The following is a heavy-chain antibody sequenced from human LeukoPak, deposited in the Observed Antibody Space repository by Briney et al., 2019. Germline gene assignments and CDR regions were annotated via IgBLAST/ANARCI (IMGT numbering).Heavy chain of an antibody. V-gene: IGHV4-39*01. Sequence: SETLSLTCTVSGGSISSSSYYWGWIRQPPGKGLEWIGSIYYSGSTYYNPSLKSRVTISVDTSKNQFSLKLSSVTAADTAVYYCARHQPRYSSSWYSGMDVWGQGTTVTVSS. D-gene: IGHD6-13*01. J-gene: IGHJ6*02. CDR1: GGSISSSSYY. CDR2: IYYSGST. CDR3: ARHQPRYSSSWYSGMDV.